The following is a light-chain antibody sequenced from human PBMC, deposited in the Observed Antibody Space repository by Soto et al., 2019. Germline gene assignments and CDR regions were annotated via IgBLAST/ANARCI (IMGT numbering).Light chain of an antibody. Sequence: EIVMTQSPATLSVSPGERATLSCRASQSVSSNLAWYQHKPGQAPRLLIYGVSTRATGIPARFSGSGSGTDFTLTISSLQSEDFALYYCQQYNNWPWTFGQGTKVDNK. J-gene: IGKJ1*01. CDR3: QQYNNWPWT. V-gene: IGKV3-15*01. CDR2: GVS. CDR1: QSVSSN.